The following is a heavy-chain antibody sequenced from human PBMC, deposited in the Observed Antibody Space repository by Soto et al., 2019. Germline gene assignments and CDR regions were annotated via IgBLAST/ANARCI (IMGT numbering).Heavy chain of an antibody. Sequence: EVQLVESGGGLVQPGGSLRLSCAASGFTFSSYWMHWVRQAPGKGLVWVSHINSDGSSTTYADSVKGRFTISRDNAKNTLYLQMSSLRAEDTAVFYCATYYYDSSAYTEYFQHWGQGTLVTVSS. D-gene: IGHD3-22*01. CDR3: ATYYYDSSAYTEYFQH. CDR2: INSDGSST. CDR1: GFTFSSYW. V-gene: IGHV3-74*01. J-gene: IGHJ1*01.